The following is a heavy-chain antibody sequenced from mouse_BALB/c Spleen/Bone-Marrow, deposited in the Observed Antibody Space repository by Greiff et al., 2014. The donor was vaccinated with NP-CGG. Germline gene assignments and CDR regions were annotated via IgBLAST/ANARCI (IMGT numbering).Heavy chain of an antibody. J-gene: IGHJ4*01. CDR3: ARGDWDEAMDY. V-gene: IGHV5-9-3*01. CDR1: GFTFSSYA. Sequence: VQLKESGGGLVKPGGSLKLSCAASGFTFSSYAMSWVRQTPEKRLEWVATINSGGSYTYYPDSAKGRFTISRDNAKNTLYLQMSSLRSEDTAMYYCARGDWDEAMDYWGQGTSVTVST. CDR2: INSGGSYT. D-gene: IGHD4-1*01.